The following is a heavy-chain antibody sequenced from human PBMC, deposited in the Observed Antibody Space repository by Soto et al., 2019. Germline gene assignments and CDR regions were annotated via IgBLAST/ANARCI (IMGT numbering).Heavy chain of an antibody. CDR3: ARGSVVVVITTFVY. V-gene: IGHV1-69*13. Sequence: ASVKVSCKASGGTFSSYAISWVRQAPGQGLEWMGGIIPIFGTANYAQKFQGRVMITADESTSTAYMELSSLRSEDTAVYYCARGSVVVVITTFVYWGQGTLVTVSS. J-gene: IGHJ4*02. CDR2: IIPIFGTA. CDR1: GGTFSSYA. D-gene: IGHD3-22*01.